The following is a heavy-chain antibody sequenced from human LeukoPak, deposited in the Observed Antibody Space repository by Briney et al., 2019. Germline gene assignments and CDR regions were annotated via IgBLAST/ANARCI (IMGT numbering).Heavy chain of an antibody. V-gene: IGHV4-39*01. Sequence: PSQTLSLTCTVSGVSIISSSYYSGWIHRPQGKGLEWFGSMYYSGSTYYNPSRKSRVTMSVDTSKNQVSLKLSSVTAADTAVYYCARHTAFGSWSSFYYYYMDVWGKGTTVTVSS. D-gene: IGHD5-18*01. J-gene: IGHJ6*03. CDR2: MYYSGST. CDR1: GVSIISSSYY. CDR3: ARHTAFGSWSSFYYYYMDV.